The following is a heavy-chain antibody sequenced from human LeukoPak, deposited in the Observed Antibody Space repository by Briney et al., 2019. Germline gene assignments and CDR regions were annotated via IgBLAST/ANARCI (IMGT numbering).Heavy chain of an antibody. Sequence: GRSLRLSCAASGFTFSSYGMHWVRQAPGKGLEWVAVIWYDGSNKYYADSVKGRFTISRDNSKNTLYLQMNSLRAEDTAVYYCARDNYYDSSGYYYGSFDYWGQGTLVTVSS. J-gene: IGHJ4*02. CDR3: ARDNYYDSSGYYYGSFDY. CDR2: IWYDGSNK. V-gene: IGHV3-33*01. CDR1: GFTFSSYG. D-gene: IGHD3-22*01.